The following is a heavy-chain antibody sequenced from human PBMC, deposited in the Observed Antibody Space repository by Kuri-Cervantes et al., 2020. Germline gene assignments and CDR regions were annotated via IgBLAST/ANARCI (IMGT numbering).Heavy chain of an antibody. CDR3: ARARLVGYYYYYGMDV. J-gene: IGHJ6*02. D-gene: IGHD1-26*01. CDR1: GYTFTSYD. CDR2: MNPNSGNT. Sequence: ASVNVSCKASGYTFTSYDINWVRQATAQGLEWMGWMNPNSGNTGYAQKFQGRVTMTRNTSISTAYMELSSLRSEDTAVYYCARARLVGYYYYYGMDVWGQGTTVTVSS. V-gene: IGHV1-8*01.